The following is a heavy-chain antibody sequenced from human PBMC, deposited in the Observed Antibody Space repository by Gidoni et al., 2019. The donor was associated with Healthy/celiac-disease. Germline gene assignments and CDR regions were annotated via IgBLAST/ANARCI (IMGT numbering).Heavy chain of an antibody. Sequence: EVQLVESGGGLVQPGGPLSSSCAASGSTFRSYWMSWVRQAPGKGLEWMANIKQDGSEKYYVNSVRSRFTISRDNAKNSLYLQMNSLRAEDTAVYYCASLDYWGQGTLVTVSS. CDR3: ASLDY. CDR1: GSTFRSYW. CDR2: IKQDGSEK. J-gene: IGHJ4*02. V-gene: IGHV3-7*05.